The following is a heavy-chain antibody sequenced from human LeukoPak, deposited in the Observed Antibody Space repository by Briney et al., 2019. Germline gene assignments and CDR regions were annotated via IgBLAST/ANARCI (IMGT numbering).Heavy chain of an antibody. D-gene: IGHD3-10*01. J-gene: IGHJ4*02. Sequence: GGSLRLSCAASGFTFSSYAMSWVRQAPGKGLEWVSAISGSGGSTYYADSVKGRFTISRDNAKNMLYLQMNSLRVDDTAVYYCVRNMVRGVVYFDSWGQGVQVTVSS. CDR3: VRNMVRGVVYFDS. CDR1: GFTFSSYA. V-gene: IGHV3-23*01. CDR2: ISGSGGST.